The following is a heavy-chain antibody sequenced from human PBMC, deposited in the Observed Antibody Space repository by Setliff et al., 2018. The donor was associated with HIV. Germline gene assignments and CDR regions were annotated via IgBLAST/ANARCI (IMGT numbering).Heavy chain of an antibody. D-gene: IGHD2-2*02. CDR2: MNPSGGNA. V-gene: IGHV1-46*04. CDR3: ARDRRPAGINYGYGYLDD. CDR1: GYAFTSYY. J-gene: IGHJ4*02. Sequence: GASVRVSCKASGYAFTSYYIHWVRQAPGQGLEWMGVMNPSGGNATFAQKLQGRGTMTRETSTKTVYMELSSLRFEDTAVYYCARDRRPAGINYGYGYLDDWGQGTLVTVS.